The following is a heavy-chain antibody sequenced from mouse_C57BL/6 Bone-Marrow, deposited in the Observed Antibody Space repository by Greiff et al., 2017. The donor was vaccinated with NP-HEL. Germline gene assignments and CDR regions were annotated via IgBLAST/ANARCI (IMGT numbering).Heavy chain of an antibody. J-gene: IGHJ2*01. D-gene: IGHD1-1*01. CDR2: IDPENGDT. Sequence: EVQLQQSGAELVRPGASVKLSCTASGFNIKDDYMHWVKQRPEQGLEWIGWIDPENGDTEYASKFQGKATITADTSSNTAYLHLSSLTSEDTAVYYCTTDYGSSYGYYFDYWGQGTTLTVSS. CDR1: GFNIKDDY. V-gene: IGHV14-4*01. CDR3: TTDYGSSYGYYFDY.